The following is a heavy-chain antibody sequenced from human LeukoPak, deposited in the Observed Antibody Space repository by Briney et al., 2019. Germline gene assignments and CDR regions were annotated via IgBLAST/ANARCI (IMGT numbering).Heavy chain of an antibody. CDR2: IYPGDSDT. Sequence: GESLKISCKGFGYSFTIYWIGWVRQMPGKGLEWMGIIYPGDSDTRYSPSFQGQVTISADKSISTAYLQWSSLKASDTAMYYCARHPNYYDSSGYYYGVDYWGQGTLVTVSS. V-gene: IGHV5-51*01. D-gene: IGHD3-22*01. J-gene: IGHJ4*02. CDR3: ARHPNYYDSSGYYYGVDY. CDR1: GYSFTIYW.